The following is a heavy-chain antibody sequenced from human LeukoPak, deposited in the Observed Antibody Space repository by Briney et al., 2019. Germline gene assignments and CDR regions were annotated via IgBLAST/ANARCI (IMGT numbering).Heavy chain of an antibody. D-gene: IGHD3-22*01. CDR1: GFTFRSYG. Sequence: GGSLRLSCAASGFTFRSYGMHWVRQVPGKGLEWVGVITYDGSKSFYADSVKGRFTISRDNSKNTLYLQMNSLRAEDTAVYYCAKKYYDGDAFDIWGQGTMVTVSS. CDR3: AKKYYDGDAFDI. J-gene: IGHJ3*02. V-gene: IGHV3-30*18. CDR2: ITYDGSKS.